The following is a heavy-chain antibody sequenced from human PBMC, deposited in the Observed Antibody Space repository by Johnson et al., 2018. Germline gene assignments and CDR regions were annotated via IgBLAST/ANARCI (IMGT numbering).Heavy chain of an antibody. J-gene: IGHJ4*02. CDR1: GFTFSSYG. Sequence: QVQLVQSGGGVVQPGRSLRLSCAASGFTFSSYGMHWVRQAPGKGLEWLAVISYDGTNKYYADSVKGRFTISRDNSNTTLYLQMNSLRPEDTAVFYCAKIPFRSTIFGVAPLDYWGQGTLVTVSS. CDR3: AKIPFRSTIFGVAPLDY. V-gene: IGHV3-30*18. D-gene: IGHD3-3*01. CDR2: ISYDGTNK.